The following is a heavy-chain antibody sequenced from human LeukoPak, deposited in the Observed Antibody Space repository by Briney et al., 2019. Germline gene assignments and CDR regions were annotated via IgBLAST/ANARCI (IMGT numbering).Heavy chain of an antibody. Sequence: PSETLSLTCTVSGGSISSSSYYWGWIRQPPGKGLEWIGSIYYSGCTYYNPSLKSRVTISVDTSKNHFSLKLNSVTAADTAVYYCARIIGMAAAGEWFDPWGQGTLVTVSS. D-gene: IGHD6-13*01. V-gene: IGHV4-39*02. CDR3: ARIIGMAAAGEWFDP. CDR2: IYYSGCT. CDR1: GGSISSSSYY. J-gene: IGHJ5*02.